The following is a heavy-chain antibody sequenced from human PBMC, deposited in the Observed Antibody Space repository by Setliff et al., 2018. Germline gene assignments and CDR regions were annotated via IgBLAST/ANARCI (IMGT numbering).Heavy chain of an antibody. CDR3: ARHKSNGSGSYPSLYMDV. D-gene: IGHD3-10*01. Sequence: PSETLSLTCTVSGGSINTYYWGLIRQPPGKGLEWVATIYYSGSTYSNPSLKSRLIISVDAPDNQFSVKLSSVTAADTAVYYCARHKSNGSGSYPSLYMDVWGKGIMVTVSS. V-gene: IGHV4-39*01. CDR2: IYYSGST. CDR1: GGSINTYY. J-gene: IGHJ6*03.